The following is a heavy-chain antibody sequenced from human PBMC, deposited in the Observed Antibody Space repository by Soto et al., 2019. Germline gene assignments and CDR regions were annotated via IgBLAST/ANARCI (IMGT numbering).Heavy chain of an antibody. CDR1: GYTFTSYA. CDR3: ASTYYDFRSGYSYYMDV. Sequence: ASVKVSCKASGYTFTSYAMHWVRQAPGQRLERMGWINAGNSNTKYSQKFQGRDTITRDTSASTACMELSSLRSEDTAVYYCASTYYDFRSGYSYYMDVWGKGTTVTVSS. CDR2: INAGNSNT. D-gene: IGHD3-3*01. J-gene: IGHJ6*03. V-gene: IGHV1-3*01.